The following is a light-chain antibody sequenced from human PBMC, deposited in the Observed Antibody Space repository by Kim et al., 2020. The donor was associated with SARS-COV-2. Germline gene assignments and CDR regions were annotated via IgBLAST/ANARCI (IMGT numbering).Light chain of an antibody. CDR1: QTVTSNY. CDR3: QQYGSSPAT. V-gene: IGKV3-20*01. CDR2: GAS. J-gene: IGKJ1*01. Sequence: LSLPPGERATLSCRASQTVTSNYLAWYQQKPGQAPRLLIYGASSRATGIPDRFSGSGSGTDFTLTISRLEPEDFAVYYCQQYGSSPATFGQGTKVDI.